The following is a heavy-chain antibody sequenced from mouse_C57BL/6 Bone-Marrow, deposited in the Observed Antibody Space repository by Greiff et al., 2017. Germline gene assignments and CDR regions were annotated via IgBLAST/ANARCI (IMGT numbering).Heavy chain of an antibody. Sequence: VQLQESGAELARPGASVKLSCKASGYTFTSYGISWVKQRTGQGLEWIGEIYPRSGNTYYNEKFKRKATLTADKSSSTAYMELRSLTSEDSAVYFCARGDYYGSYYFDYWGQGTTLTVSS. D-gene: IGHD1-1*01. CDR2: IYPRSGNT. CDR3: ARGDYYGSYYFDY. CDR1: GYTFTSYG. J-gene: IGHJ2*01. V-gene: IGHV1-81*01.